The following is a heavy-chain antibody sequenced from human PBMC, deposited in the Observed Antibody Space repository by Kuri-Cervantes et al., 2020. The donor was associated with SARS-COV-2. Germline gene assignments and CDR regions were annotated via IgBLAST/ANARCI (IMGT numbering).Heavy chain of an antibody. CDR3: ARGGLTYYDFWSGYYTGIGWFDP. J-gene: IGHJ5*02. D-gene: IGHD3-3*01. CDR2: IYYSGST. CDR1: GGSISSYY. V-gene: IGHV4-59*01. Sequence: GSLRLSCTVSGGSISSYYWSWIRQPPGKGLKWIGYIYYSGSTNYNPSLKSRVTISVDTSKNQFSLKLSSVTAADTAVYYCARGGLTYYDFWSGYYTGIGWFDPWGQGTLVTVSS.